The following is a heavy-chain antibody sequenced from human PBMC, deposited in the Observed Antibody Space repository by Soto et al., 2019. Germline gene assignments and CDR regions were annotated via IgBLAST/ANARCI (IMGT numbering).Heavy chain of an antibody. D-gene: IGHD5-12*01. CDR1: GGLFSVFS. Sequence: QVQLVQSGAEVKKPGSSVKVSCKTSGGLFSVFSFNWVRQAPGQGLEWMGGVLPITGSTDYAQKFQGRLTITADRSTSTIYMELSRLTSDDTANCYCATIRVRGGPLRFEDGGQGTLISVSS. J-gene: IGHJ4*01. CDR2: VLPITGST. CDR3: ATIRVRGGPLRFED. V-gene: IGHV1-69*06.